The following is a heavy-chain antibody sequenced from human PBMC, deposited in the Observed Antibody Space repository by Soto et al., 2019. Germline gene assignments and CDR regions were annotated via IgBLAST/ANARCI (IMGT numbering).Heavy chain of an antibody. Sequence: GESLKISCKGSGYIFTDHCIVWVRQMAGKGLEWVGIICPGYSNIIYSPSVQGQVTISADMSISTAYLQWSSLKASDTAIYYCARRHYCRGDCTINPDYYYGMAVWGQGTTVTVSS. CDR3: ARRHYCRGDCTINPDYYYGMAV. D-gene: IGHD2-21*02. V-gene: IGHV5-51*01. CDR2: ICPGYSNI. J-gene: IGHJ6*02. CDR1: GYIFTDHC.